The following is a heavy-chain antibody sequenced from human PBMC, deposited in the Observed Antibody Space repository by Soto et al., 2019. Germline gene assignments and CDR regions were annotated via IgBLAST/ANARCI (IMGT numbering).Heavy chain of an antibody. D-gene: IGHD3-10*01. CDR2: MSSSGDSI. CDR1: GITFSDCY. Sequence: QVQLVESGGGLVKPGGSLRLSCAASGITFSDCYMNWIRQAPGKGLEWVSYMSSSGDSINYAGSVRGRFTVSRDKAKNSLYLQMNSLRAEDTSMYYCARVRFGQWGYAMDVWGQGTTVTVSS. J-gene: IGHJ6*02. CDR3: ARVRFGQWGYAMDV. V-gene: IGHV3-11*01.